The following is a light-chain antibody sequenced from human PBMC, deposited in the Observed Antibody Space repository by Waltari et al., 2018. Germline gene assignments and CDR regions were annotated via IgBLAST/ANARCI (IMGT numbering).Light chain of an antibody. Sequence: QSALTQPPSASGSPGQSVTISCTGTSSDVGSHNFVSWYQQFPGKAPQLIICEVSRRPSGVPDRFSGSKSGNTASLTVSGLQAEDEADYYCSSYGGINNSPYVFGTGTKVTVL. J-gene: IGLJ1*01. CDR3: SSYGGINNSPYV. CDR2: EVS. CDR1: SSDVGSHNF. V-gene: IGLV2-8*01.